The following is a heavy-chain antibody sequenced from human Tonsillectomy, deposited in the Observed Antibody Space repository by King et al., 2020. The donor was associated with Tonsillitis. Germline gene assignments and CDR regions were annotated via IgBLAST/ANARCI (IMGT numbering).Heavy chain of an antibody. J-gene: IGHJ5*02. D-gene: IGHD2-21*02. CDR3: ARDIGGDSGWYAP. V-gene: IGHV3-30*04. Sequence: VQLVESGGGVVQPGRSLRLSCAASGFTFSSYAMHWVRQSPGRGPEWVALISYDGSSENYADFVKGRFTISRDDSKNTLYLQMNSLKPDDTAVYSCARDIGGDSGWYAPWGQGTLVTVSS. CDR1: GFTFSSYA. CDR2: ISYDGSSE.